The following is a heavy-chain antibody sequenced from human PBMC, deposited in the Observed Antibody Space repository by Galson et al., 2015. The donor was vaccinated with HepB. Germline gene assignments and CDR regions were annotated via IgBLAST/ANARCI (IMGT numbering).Heavy chain of an antibody. J-gene: IGHJ5*02. Sequence: SLRLSCAGSGFIFRHHAMAWIRQAPGKGLEWVSGINGRGSTRSYSDAVKGRFSISRDNSKDTVFLQIDDLRAEDTAVYSCVKEGSWFGGDWFDPWGQGALVTGS. D-gene: IGHD3-16*01. V-gene: IGHV3-23*01. CDR3: VKEGSWFGGDWFDP. CDR1: GFIFRHHA. CDR2: INGRGSTR.